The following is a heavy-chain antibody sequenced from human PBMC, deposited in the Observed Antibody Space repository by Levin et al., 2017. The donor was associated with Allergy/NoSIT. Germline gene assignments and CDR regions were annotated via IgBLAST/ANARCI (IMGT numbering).Heavy chain of an antibody. CDR1: GFTFRDHY. V-gene: IGHV3-11*05. CDR3: AREGTLGAAALDAFDI. CDR2: ISSSGTST. J-gene: IGHJ3*02. D-gene: IGHD6-13*01. Sequence: PGGSLRLSCAASGFTFRDHYMSWIRQAPGKGLEWVACISSSGTSTDYADSLKGRFTISRDNAKNSLYLQMDSLRAEDTAVYYCAREGTLGAAALDAFDIWGQGTMVTVSS.